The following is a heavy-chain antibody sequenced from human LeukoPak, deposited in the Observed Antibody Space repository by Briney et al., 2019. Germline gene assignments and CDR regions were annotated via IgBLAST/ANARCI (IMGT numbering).Heavy chain of an antibody. CDR2: IRYDGSNK. CDR3: AKDFSGYSYRHFDY. CDR1: GFTFSSYG. Sequence: GGSLRLSCAASGFTFSSYGMHWVRQAPGKGLEWVAFIRYDGSNKYYADSVKGRFTISRDNSKNTLYLQMNSLRAEDTAVYYCAKDFSGYSYRHFDYWGQGTLVTVSS. V-gene: IGHV3-30*02. J-gene: IGHJ4*02. D-gene: IGHD5-18*01.